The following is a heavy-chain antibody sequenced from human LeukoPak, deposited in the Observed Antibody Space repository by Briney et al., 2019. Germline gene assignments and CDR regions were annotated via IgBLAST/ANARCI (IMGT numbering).Heavy chain of an antibody. J-gene: IGHJ4*02. Sequence: AGGSLRLSCAASGFTFSSYAMSWVRQAPGKGLEWVSAIIGSGGSTYYADSVKGRFTISRDNSKNTLYLQMNSLRAEDTAVYYCATTMVRGVIASRSTIDYWGQGTLVTVSS. CDR2: IIGSGGST. V-gene: IGHV3-23*01. CDR3: ATTMVRGVIASRSTIDY. D-gene: IGHD3-10*01. CDR1: GFTFSSYA.